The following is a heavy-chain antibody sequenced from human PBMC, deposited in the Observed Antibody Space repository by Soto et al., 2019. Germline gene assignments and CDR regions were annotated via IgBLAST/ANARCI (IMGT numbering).Heavy chain of an antibody. J-gene: IGHJ4*02. V-gene: IGHV3-49*03. Sequence: GGSLRLSCTASGFTFGDYAMSWFRQAPGKGLEWVGFIRSKAYGGTTEYAASVKGRFTISRDDSKSIAYLQMNSLKTEDTAVYYCTRDLYGSGWYDYFDYWGQGTLVTVSS. CDR3: TRDLYGSGWYDYFDY. CDR2: IRSKAYGGTT. CDR1: GFTFGDYA. D-gene: IGHD6-19*01.